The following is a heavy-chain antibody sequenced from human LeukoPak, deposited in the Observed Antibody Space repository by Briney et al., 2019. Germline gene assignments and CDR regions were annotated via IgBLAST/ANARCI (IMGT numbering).Heavy chain of an antibody. D-gene: IGHD5-18*01. CDR3: ARLFPIQLRRGVLAYYFDY. J-gene: IGHJ4*02. Sequence: GASLEISCEGSGSSFTSYWIGWVRPLPGKGLGWMGIISPGDSDTRYSPSFQGQVTISADKSISTAYLQWSSLKASDTAMYYCARLFPIQLRRGVLAYYFDYWGQGTLVTVSS. CDR1: GSSFTSYW. V-gene: IGHV5-51*01. CDR2: ISPGDSDT.